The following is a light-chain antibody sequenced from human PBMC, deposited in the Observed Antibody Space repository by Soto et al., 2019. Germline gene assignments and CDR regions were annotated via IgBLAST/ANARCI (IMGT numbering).Light chain of an antibody. V-gene: IGLV1-40*01. Sequence: QSVLTQPPSVSGAPGQRVTISCTGRSSNIRAGYDVHRYQPLPGAATKILIYGNSNRPSGVPDRFSGSKSGTSASLAITGLQAQDEADYYCQSYDSSLSGYVFGTGTKLIVL. J-gene: IGLJ1*01. CDR1: SSNIRAGYD. CDR3: QSYDSSLSGYV. CDR2: GNS.